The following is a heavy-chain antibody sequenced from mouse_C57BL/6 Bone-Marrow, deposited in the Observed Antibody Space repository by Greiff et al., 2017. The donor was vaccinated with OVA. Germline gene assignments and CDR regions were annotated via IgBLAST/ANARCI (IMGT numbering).Heavy chain of an antibody. J-gene: IGHJ3*01. D-gene: IGHD4-1*01. CDR1: GYTFTSYW. V-gene: IGHV1-64*01. Sequence: QVQLQQPGAELVKPGASVKLSCKASGYTFTSYWMHWVKQRPGQGLEWIGMIHPNSGSTNYNEKFKSKATLTVDKSSSTAYMQLSSLTSEDSAVYYCARSPNWDVGWFAYWGQGTLVTVSA. CDR3: ARSPNWDVGWFAY. CDR2: IHPNSGST.